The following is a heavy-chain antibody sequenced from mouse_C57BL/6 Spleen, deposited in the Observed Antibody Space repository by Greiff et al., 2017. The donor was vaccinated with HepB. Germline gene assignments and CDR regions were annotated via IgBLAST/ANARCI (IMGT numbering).Heavy chain of an antibody. Sequence: EVKLEESGEGLVKPGGSLKLSCAASGFTFSSYAMSWVRQTPEKRLEWVAYISSGGDYIYYADTVKGRFTISRDNARNTLYLQMSSLKSEDTAMYYCTRDRITTVVARYFDVWGTGTTVTVSS. J-gene: IGHJ1*03. CDR1: GFTFSSYA. CDR2: ISSGGDYI. V-gene: IGHV5-9-1*02. D-gene: IGHD1-1*01. CDR3: TRDRITTVVARYFDV.